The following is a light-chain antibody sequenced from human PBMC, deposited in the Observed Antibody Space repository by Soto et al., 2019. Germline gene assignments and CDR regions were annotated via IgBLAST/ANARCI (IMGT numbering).Light chain of an antibody. CDR2: DAS. J-gene: IGKJ1*01. CDR1: QSISSW. Sequence: DIQVTQSPSTLSASVGDRVTFTCRASQSISSWLAWYQQKPGRAPKLLIYDASTLESGAPSRFSGSGSGTEFTLTISRLQHDDFETYYCKQYNTYQWTLGQGTKV. V-gene: IGKV1-5*01. CDR3: KQYNTYQWT.